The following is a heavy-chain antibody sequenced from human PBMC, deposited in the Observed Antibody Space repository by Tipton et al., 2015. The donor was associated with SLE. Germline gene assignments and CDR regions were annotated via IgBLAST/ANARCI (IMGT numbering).Heavy chain of an antibody. CDR2: IYYSGNT. J-gene: IGHJ3*02. V-gene: IGHV4-30-4*08. Sequence: LRLSCAASGFTFSDYYMSWIRQAPGKGLEWIGSIYYSGNTYYNPSLKSRVSISVDTSRTHFSLKITSLTAADTAVYFCARGHRPDPFDIWGQGTMVTVSS. CDR3: ARGHRPDPFDI. CDR1: GFTFSDYY.